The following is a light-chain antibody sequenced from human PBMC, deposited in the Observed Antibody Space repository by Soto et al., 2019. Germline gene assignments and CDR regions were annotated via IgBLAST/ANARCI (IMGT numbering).Light chain of an antibody. J-gene: IGKJ1*01. CDR3: QQYGSSPRT. CDR2: GPS. Sequence: EIVLTQSPGTLSLSPGERATLSSRASQSVSSSYLAWYQKKPGQAPRLLIYGPSSRATGIPDRFSGSGSGTDFTLTISRLEPEDFAVYYCQQYGSSPRTFGQGTKVEIK. V-gene: IGKV3-20*01. CDR1: QSVSSSY.